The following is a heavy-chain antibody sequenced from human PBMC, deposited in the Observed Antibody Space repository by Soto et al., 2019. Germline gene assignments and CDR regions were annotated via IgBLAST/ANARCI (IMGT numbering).Heavy chain of an antibody. V-gene: IGHV1-8*01. CDR2: MNPNSGNT. J-gene: IGHJ6*03. CDR1: GYTFTSYD. Sequence: ASVKVSCKASGYTFTSYDINWVRQATGQGLEWMGWMNPNSGNTGYAQKFQGRVTMARNTSISTAYMELSSLRSEDTAVYYCARLGRSSWYDSYYYYYYMDVWGKGTTVTVSS. CDR3: ARLGRSSWYDSYYYYYYMDV. D-gene: IGHD6-13*01.